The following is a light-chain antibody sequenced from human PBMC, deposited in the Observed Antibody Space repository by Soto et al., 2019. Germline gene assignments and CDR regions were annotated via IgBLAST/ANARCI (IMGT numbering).Light chain of an antibody. CDR1: SSDVGSYNL. J-gene: IGLJ1*01. V-gene: IGLV2-23*01. Sequence: QLVLAQPASVSGSPAQSITISCTGSSSDVGSYNLVSWYQQYPGTAPKLIISEDSKRSSGVSNRFSGSKSGNTASLTISGLQAEDEAEYYCCSYAGRGTYAFGTGTKLTVL. CDR3: CSYAGRGTYA. CDR2: EDS.